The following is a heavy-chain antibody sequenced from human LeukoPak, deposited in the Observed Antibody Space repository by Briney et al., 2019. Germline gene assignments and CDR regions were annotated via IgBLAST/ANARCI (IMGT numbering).Heavy chain of an antibody. Sequence: PGGSLRLSCAASGFTVSSNYMSWVRQAPGKGLEGVSVIYSGGSTYYTDSVKGRFTISRDNSKNTLYLQMNSLRAEDTAVYYCARDLNWGSPYWGQGTLVTVSS. CDR2: IYSGGST. J-gene: IGHJ4*02. CDR1: GFTVSSNY. D-gene: IGHD7-27*01. V-gene: IGHV3-53*01. CDR3: ARDLNWGSPY.